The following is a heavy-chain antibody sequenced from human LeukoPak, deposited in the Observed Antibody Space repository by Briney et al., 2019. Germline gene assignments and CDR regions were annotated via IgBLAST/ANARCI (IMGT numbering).Heavy chain of an antibody. D-gene: IGHD2-21*01. Sequence: PGGSLRLSCAASGFTFSSYAMHWVRQAPGKGLEWVAVISYDGSNKYYADSVKGRFTISRDNSKNTLYLQMNSLRAEDTAVYYCARVDMIGAFDIWGQGTMVTVSS. V-gene: IGHV3-30-3*01. CDR3: ARVDMIGAFDI. CDR1: GFTFSSYA. CDR2: ISYDGSNK. J-gene: IGHJ3*02.